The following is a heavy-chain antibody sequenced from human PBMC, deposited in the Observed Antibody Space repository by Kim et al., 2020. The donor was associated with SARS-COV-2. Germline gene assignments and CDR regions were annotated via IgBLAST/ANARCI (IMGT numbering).Heavy chain of an antibody. J-gene: IGHJ3*02. CDR3: ARDGDLYSSGKDAFDI. V-gene: IGHV3-7*01. Sequence: GGSLRLSCAPSGFTFSSYWMTWVRQAPGKGLEWVANIKQDGNQKYYVDSVKGRFTISRDNAKNSLYLQMNSLRAEDTAVYYCARDGDLYSSGKDAFDIWGQGTMVTVSS. CDR2: IKQDGNQK. D-gene: IGHD6-19*01. CDR1: GFTFSSYW.